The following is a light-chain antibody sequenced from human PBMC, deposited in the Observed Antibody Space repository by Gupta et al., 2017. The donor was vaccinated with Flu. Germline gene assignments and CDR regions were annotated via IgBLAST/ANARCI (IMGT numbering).Light chain of an antibody. CDR3: QQYDSSPPT. Sequence: GTLSLSPGESATLSCWTSQTIASKYLAWYQQKPGQSPRLLMYATSTRATGIPARFSGSGSGTDFTLTISRLEPEDSAVYFCQQYDSSPPTFGPGTKVDLK. CDR2: ATS. V-gene: IGKV3-20*01. CDR1: QTIASKY. J-gene: IGKJ3*01.